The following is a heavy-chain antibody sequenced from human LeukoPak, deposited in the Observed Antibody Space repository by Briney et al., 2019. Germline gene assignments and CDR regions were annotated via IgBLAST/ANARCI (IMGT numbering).Heavy chain of an antibody. Sequence: SETLSLTCTVSGAYISSYYWSWVRQPPGKGLEWIGYIYYSGSTNYNPSLKSRVTISVDTSKNQFSLKLSSVTDADTAVYYCARVGKDSYYYMDVWGKGTTVTVSS. CDR1: GAYISSYY. V-gene: IGHV4-59*01. D-gene: IGHD1-26*01. CDR2: IYYSGST. CDR3: ARVGKDSYYYMDV. J-gene: IGHJ6*03.